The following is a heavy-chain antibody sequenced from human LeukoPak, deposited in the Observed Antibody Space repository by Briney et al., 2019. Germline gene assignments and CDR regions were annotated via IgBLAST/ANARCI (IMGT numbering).Heavy chain of an antibody. Sequence: ASVKVSCKASGYTFTSFGFSWVRQAPGQGLEWMGWINNQDENTNYAQKFQDRFIMTTDTSTNTARMELRSLRPDDTAVYFCARVAPHRRLTSGWYYFDYWGQGTLVTVSS. V-gene: IGHV1-18*01. CDR1: GYTFTSFG. CDR3: ARVAPHRRLTSGWYYFDY. D-gene: IGHD6-19*01. J-gene: IGHJ4*02. CDR2: INNQDENT.